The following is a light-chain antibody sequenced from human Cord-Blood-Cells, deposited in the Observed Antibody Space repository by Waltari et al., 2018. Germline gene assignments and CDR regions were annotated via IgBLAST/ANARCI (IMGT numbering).Light chain of an antibody. CDR3: QQSYSTPFP. J-gene: IGKJ3*01. CDR2: AAS. CDR1: QSHSSY. V-gene: IGKV1-39*01. Sequence: DIQMTQSPSSLSASVGARVTLTCRASQSHSSYLNWYQQKPGKAPKPLIYAASSLQSGVPSRFSGSGSGTDFTLTISSLQPEDFATYYCQQSYSTPFPFGPGTKVDIK.